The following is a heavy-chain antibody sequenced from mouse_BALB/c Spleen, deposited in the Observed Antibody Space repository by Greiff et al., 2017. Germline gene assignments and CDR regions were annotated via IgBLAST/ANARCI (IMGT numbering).Heavy chain of an antibody. Sequence: VQLQQSGAELVRPGTSVKVSCKASGYSFTNYLIEWVKQRPGQGLEWIGVINPGSGGTNYNEKFKGKATLTADKSSSTAYMQLSSLTSDDSAVYFCAREAGYLDYWGQGTTLTVSS. V-gene: IGHV1-54*03. CDR3: AREAGYLDY. CDR1: GYSFTNYL. J-gene: IGHJ2*01. CDR2: INPGSGGT. D-gene: IGHD3-2*02.